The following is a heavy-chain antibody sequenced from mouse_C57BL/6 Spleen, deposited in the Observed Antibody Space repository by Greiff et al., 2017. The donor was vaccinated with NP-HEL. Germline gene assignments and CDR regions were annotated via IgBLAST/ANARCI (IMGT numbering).Heavy chain of an antibody. Sequence: EVKLQESGPELVKPGASVKMSCKASGYTFTSYVMHWVKQKPGQGLEWIGYIYPYNDGTKYNEKFKGKATLTSDKSSSTAYMELSSLTSEASAVYYCARETTVVALDYWGQGTTLTVSS. V-gene: IGHV1-14*01. CDR2: IYPYNDGT. CDR1: GYTFTSYV. J-gene: IGHJ2*01. D-gene: IGHD1-1*01. CDR3: ARETTVVALDY.